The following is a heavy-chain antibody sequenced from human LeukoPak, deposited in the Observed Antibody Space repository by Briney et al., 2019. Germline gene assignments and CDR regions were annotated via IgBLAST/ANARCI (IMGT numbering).Heavy chain of an antibody. V-gene: IGHV4-59*01. J-gene: IGHJ3*02. D-gene: IGHD4/OR15-4a*01. CDR2: IYYSGST. CDR3: ARQLTDAFDI. Sequence: SETLSLTCTVSGGSISSYYWSWIRQPPGKGLEWIGYIYYSGSTNYNPSLKSRVTISVDTSKNQFSLKLSSVTAADTAVYYCARQLTDAFDIWGQGTMVTVSS. CDR1: GGSISSYY.